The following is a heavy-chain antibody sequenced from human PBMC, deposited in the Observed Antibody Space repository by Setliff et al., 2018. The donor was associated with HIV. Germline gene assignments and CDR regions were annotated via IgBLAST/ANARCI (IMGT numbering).Heavy chain of an antibody. V-gene: IGHV3-11*03. J-gene: IGHJ6*03. CDR2: ISSSSSYT. CDR3: ARSISSSWLYYYYYYMDV. D-gene: IGHD6-13*01. Sequence: GGSLRLSCTASGFTFSDYYMSWIRQAPGKGLEWVSYISSSSSYTNYADSVMGRFTISRDNAKNSLYLQMNSLRAEDTAVYYCARSISSSWLYYYYYYMDVWGKGTTVTVSS. CDR1: GFTFSDYY.